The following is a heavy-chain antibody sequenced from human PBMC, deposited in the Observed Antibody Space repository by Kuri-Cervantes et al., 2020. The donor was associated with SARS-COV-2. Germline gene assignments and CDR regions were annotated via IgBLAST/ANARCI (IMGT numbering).Heavy chain of an antibody. CDR1: GFTFRSYW. Sequence: GGSLRLSCAASGFTFRSYWMSWVRQAPGKGLEWVANIKPDGSEKYYVDSVKGRFTISRDNAKNSLYLQMNSLRAEDTAVYYCARGLSRKPFDYWGQGTLVTVSS. J-gene: IGHJ4*02. CDR3: ARGLSRKPFDY. CDR2: IKPDGSEK. V-gene: IGHV3-7*01.